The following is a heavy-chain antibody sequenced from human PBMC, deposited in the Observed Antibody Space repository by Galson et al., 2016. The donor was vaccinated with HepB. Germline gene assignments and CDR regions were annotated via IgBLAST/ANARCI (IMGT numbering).Heavy chain of an antibody. D-gene: IGHD2-2*01. J-gene: IGHJ5*02. CDR3: ARVEGGCSRTSCVLDP. CDR2: IYHDGNT. Sequence: SETLSLTCGVSGDSISSTNWWTWVRQPPGKRPEWIGEIYHDGNTFYNPSLSSRVTISVDKSGNQFSLKLTSVTAADTAVYYCARVEGGCSRTSCVLDPWGQGTLVTVPS. V-gene: IGHV4-4*02. CDR1: GDSISSTNW.